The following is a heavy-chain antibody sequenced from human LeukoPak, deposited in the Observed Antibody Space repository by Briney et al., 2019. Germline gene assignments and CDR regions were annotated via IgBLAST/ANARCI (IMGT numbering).Heavy chain of an antibody. J-gene: IGHJ3*02. Sequence: VASVEASCKASGFTVTSSAMQWVRQARGQRLEWIGWIVVGSGNTNYAQKFQERVTITRDMSTSTAYMELSSLRSEDTAVYYCAADPLCGGDCYFDAFDTWGQGTMVTVSS. CDR2: IVVGSGNT. CDR3: AADPLCGGDCYFDAFDT. CDR1: GFTVTSSA. D-gene: IGHD2-21*02. V-gene: IGHV1-58*02.